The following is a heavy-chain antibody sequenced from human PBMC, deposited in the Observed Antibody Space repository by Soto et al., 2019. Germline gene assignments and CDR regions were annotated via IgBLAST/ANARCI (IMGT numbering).Heavy chain of an antibody. CDR3: ARESIRRYSSSWKPFEY. J-gene: IGHJ4*02. D-gene: IGHD6-13*01. CDR2: IIPIFGTA. CDR1: GGTLSSYA. Sequence: QVQLVQSGAEVKKPGSSVKVSCKASGGTLSSYAISRVRQAPGQGLEWMGGIIPIFGTANYAQKFQGRVTITADESTSTAYMELISLRSEDTAVYYCARESIRRYSSSWKPFEYWGQGTLVIVSP. V-gene: IGHV1-69*12.